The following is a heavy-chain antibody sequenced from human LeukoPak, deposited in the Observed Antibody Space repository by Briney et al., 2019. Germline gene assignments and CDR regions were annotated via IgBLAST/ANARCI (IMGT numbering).Heavy chain of an antibody. CDR2: MNPNSGNT. Sequence: ASVTVSCKASGYTFTSYDINWVRQAAGQGLEWMGCMNPNSGNTGYAQKFQGRVTMTRNTSISTAYMELSSLRSEDTAVYYCARMYYDILTGYSFWAYWGQGTLVTVSS. J-gene: IGHJ4*01. CDR3: ARMYYDILTGYSFWAY. V-gene: IGHV1-8*01. D-gene: IGHD3-9*01. CDR1: GYTFTSYD.